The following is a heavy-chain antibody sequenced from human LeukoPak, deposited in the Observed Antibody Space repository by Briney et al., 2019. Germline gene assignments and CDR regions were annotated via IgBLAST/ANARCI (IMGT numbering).Heavy chain of an antibody. CDR3: ARVVVTMVRGVTPLYYFDY. CDR2: IYYSGST. Sequence: PSETLSLTCTVSGGSISSYYWSWIRQPPWKGLEWIEYIYYSGSTNYNPSLKSRVTISVDTSKNQFSLKLSSVTAADTAVYYCARVVVTMVRGVTPLYYFDYWGQGTLVTVSS. V-gene: IGHV4-59*01. CDR1: GGSISSYY. D-gene: IGHD3-10*01. J-gene: IGHJ4*02.